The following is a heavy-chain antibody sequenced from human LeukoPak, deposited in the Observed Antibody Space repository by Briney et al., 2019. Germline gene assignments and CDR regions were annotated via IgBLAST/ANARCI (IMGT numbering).Heavy chain of an antibody. V-gene: IGHV3-15*01. J-gene: IGHJ4*02. CDR2: IKSKISGGTT. Sequence: GGSLRLSCAVSGFTFSKAWMSWVRPAPGEGPEWVGGIKSKISGGTTDYAAPAKGRFTISGDDSKNTLYLQMDSLKAEDTAVYYCAAEDIDSYGFKWGRGTLVTVSS. CDR1: GFTFSKAW. D-gene: IGHD5-18*01. CDR3: AAEDIDSYGFK.